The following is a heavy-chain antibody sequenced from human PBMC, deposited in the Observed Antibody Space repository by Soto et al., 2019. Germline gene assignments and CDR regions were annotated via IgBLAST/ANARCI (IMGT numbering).Heavy chain of an antibody. CDR1: GGSITRNNHY. V-gene: IGHV4-39*01. CDR2: ILYSGST. Sequence: QLQLQESGPGLVKPSETLSLTCIVSGGSITRNNHYWGWIRQSPGKGLEWIGSILYSGSTNYNPSLKSRVTLSVETSKDQFSLKMSPVTAADPALYYCARLGSSGWYQGSYFDYWGQGTLVTVSS. J-gene: IGHJ4*02. CDR3: ARLGSSGWYQGSYFDY. D-gene: IGHD6-19*01.